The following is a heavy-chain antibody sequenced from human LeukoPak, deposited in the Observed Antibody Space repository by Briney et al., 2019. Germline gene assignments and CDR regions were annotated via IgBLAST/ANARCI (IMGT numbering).Heavy chain of an antibody. J-gene: IGHJ4*02. CDR3: ARDLTSYCYDNNGAFDF. V-gene: IGHV1-69*04. CDR2: IIPILDTL. CDR1: GGTFSSYA. Sequence: GASVKVSCKASGGTFSSYAINWVRQAPGQGLEWMGRIIPILDTLNYAQKFQGRVTITADKSTSTAYMELSSLRSEDTAVYYCARDLTSYCYDNNGAFDFWGQGTLVTVSS. D-gene: IGHD3-22*01.